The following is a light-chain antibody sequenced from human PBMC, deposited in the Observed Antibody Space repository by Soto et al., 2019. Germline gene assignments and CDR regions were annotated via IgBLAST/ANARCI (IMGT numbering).Light chain of an antibody. CDR1: QSVLYSSDNKNY. Sequence: DIVMTQSPDSLAMSLGEXATINCKSSQSVLYSSDNKNYIAWYQQKAGQPPKLLIYWASTRESGVPDRFSGSGSGTDFTLTISSLQAEDVAVYSCQQYYNIPYTFGQGTKVDIK. J-gene: IGKJ2*01. V-gene: IGKV4-1*01. CDR2: WAS. CDR3: QQYYNIPYT.